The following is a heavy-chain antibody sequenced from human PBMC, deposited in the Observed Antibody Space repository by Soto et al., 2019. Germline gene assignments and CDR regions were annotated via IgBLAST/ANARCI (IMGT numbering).Heavy chain of an antibody. D-gene: IGHD5-18*01. Sequence: GTSVKVSCKASGYTFTSYAMHWVRQAPGQRLEWMGWINAGNGDTKYSQKFQGRVTFTRDTSAGTAYIELSSLRSEDTAVYYCARDGSPGYNYGPFDYWGQGALVTVSS. CDR3: ARDGSPGYNYGPFDY. J-gene: IGHJ4*02. CDR1: GYTFTSYA. V-gene: IGHV1-3*01. CDR2: INAGNGDT.